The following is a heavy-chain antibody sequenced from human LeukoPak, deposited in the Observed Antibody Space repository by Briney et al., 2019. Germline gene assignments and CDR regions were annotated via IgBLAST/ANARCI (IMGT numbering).Heavy chain of an antibody. CDR1: GGTFSSYA. CDR2: IIPIFGTA. Sequence: GASVKVSCKASGGTFSSYAISWVRQAPGQGLEWMGGIIPIFGTANYAQKFQGRVTITADESTSTAYMELGSLRSEDTAVYYCAREIYYDSSGYNYYYYGMDVWGQGTTVTVSS. J-gene: IGHJ6*02. V-gene: IGHV1-69*13. D-gene: IGHD3-22*01. CDR3: AREIYYDSSGYNYYYYGMDV.